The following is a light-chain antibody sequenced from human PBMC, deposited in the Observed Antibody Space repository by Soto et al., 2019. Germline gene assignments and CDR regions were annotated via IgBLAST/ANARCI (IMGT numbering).Light chain of an antibody. J-gene: IGKJ1*01. CDR1: QSVSSY. CDR3: QQRSNWPPT. Sequence: EIVLTQSPATLSLSPGERATLSCRASQSVSSYLAWYQQKPGQAPRLLIYDASNMATGIPASFSGSGSGTDLTLTIRSLEPEDFAVYYCQQRSNWPPTFGQGTKVEIK. V-gene: IGKV3-11*01. CDR2: DAS.